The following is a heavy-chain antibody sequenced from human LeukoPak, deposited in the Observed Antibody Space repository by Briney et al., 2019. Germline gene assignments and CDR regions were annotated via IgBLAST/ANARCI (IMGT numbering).Heavy chain of an antibody. CDR3: ARGGLTSSWFEY. Sequence: GGSLRLSCAASGFPFTTYAMHWVRQAPGKGLEWVAAISPDGNNKYYADSVKGRFTISRDNSTNTVYVQMNSLRVEDTAVYYCARGGLTSSWFEYWGQGTLVTVSS. V-gene: IGHV3-30-3*01. J-gene: IGHJ4*02. CDR1: GFPFTTYA. CDR2: ISPDGNNK. D-gene: IGHD6-13*01.